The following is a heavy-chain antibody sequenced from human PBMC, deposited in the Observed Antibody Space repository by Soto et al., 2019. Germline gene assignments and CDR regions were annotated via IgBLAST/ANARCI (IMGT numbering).Heavy chain of an antibody. CDR1: GFIFSSYG. CDR2: IWYDGSNK. J-gene: IGHJ4*02. Sequence: GGALRLSCAASGFIFSSYGMHWGRQAPGKGLEWVAVIWYDGSNKYYADSVKGRFTISRDNSKNTLYLQMNSLRAEDTAVYYCASGGGSDIVGEPTDYFVYWGQGALDTVSS. CDR3: ASGGGSDIVGEPTDYFVY. V-gene: IGHV3-33*01. D-gene: IGHD2-2*01.